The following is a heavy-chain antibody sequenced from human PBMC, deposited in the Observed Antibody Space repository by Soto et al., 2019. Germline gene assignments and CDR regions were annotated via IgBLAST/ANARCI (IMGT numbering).Heavy chain of an antibody. CDR2: INHRGST. J-gene: IGHJ6*01. Sequence: SETLSLTCAVYGGSFSGYHWSWIRQPPGKRLEWIGEINHRGSTKYNPSLKSRLTISVGTSKNQFSLKLSSVTAADTAVYYCARGREAARLVYYYYYMEVWGQVTPVS. CDR3: ARGREAARLVYYYYYMEV. V-gene: IGHV4-34*01. D-gene: IGHD6-6*01. CDR1: GGSFSGYH.